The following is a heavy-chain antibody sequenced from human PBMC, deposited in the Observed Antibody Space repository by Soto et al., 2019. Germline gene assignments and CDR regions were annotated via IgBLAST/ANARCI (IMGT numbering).Heavy chain of an antibody. CDR3: ARDRVVGYDFWSGPHWYFAL. Sequence: QVQLVESGGGVVQPGRSLRLSCAASGFTFSSYAMHWVRQAPGKGLEWVAVISYDGSNKYYADSVKGRFTISRDNSKNTLYLQMNSLRAEDTAVYYCARDRVVGYDFWSGPHWYFALWGRGTLVTVSS. V-gene: IGHV3-30-3*01. D-gene: IGHD3-3*01. CDR2: ISYDGSNK. CDR1: GFTFSSYA. J-gene: IGHJ2*01.